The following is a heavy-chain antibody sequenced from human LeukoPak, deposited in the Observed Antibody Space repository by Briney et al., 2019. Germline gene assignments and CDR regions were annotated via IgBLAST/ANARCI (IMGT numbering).Heavy chain of an antibody. CDR3: ARASLQLDY. J-gene: IGHJ4*02. D-gene: IGHD1-1*01. CDR1: GFTFIDYY. V-gene: IGHV3-11*05. CDR2: ISTTSGFT. Sequence: GGSLRLSCAASGFTFIDYYMSWIRQAPGKGLEWIAYISTTSGFTKYADSVRGRFTISRDNAKNSLYLQMNSLRAEDTAVYYCARASLQLDYWGQGTLATVSS.